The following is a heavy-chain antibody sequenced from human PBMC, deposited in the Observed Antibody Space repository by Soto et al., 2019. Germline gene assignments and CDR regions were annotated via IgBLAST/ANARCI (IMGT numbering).Heavy chain of an antibody. J-gene: IGHJ6*02. CDR1: CGSISSNNW. CDR3: ARTSYYDSTGYYNMDV. D-gene: IGHD3-22*01. Sequence: SDTLSLTCAISCGSISSNNWWTCVRKSPGKGLEWIGEIHHSESTNYNPSLNSRVTISVDKSKNQSSLKLTSVTAADTADYYCARTSYYDSTGYYNMDVWGQGTTVTVSS. CDR2: IHHSEST. V-gene: IGHV4-4*02.